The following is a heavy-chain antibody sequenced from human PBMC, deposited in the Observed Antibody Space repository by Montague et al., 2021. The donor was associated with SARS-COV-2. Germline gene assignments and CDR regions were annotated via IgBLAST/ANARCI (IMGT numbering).Heavy chain of an antibody. V-gene: IGHV4-31*03. D-gene: IGHD3-10*01. CDR2: IYHTGTT. Sequence: TLSLTCNVSGDSISGSRHFWNWIRQHPGKGLEWIGYIYHTGTTHYRSSLKSRATLSVDISQNQFSLKLNSMTAADTAIYYCARGVSYGSGFLSEWGPGTLVIVSS. CDR3: ARGVSYGSGFLSE. J-gene: IGHJ4*02. CDR1: GDSISGSRHF.